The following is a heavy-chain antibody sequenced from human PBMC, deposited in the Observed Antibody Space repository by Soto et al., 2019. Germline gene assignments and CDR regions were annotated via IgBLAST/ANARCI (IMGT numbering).Heavy chain of an antibody. CDR1: GFTFKHNA. D-gene: IGHD6-13*01. J-gene: IGHJ4*02. CDR2: ISFDGSTK. Sequence: QVQLVESGGGVVQPGRSLTIFCTASGFTFKHNAMHWIRQAPAKGLEWVADISFDGSTKNYADSVKGRFTISRDNSKNTLSLQMRALKGADTATYYCAREGIAESGPNFYDFWGQGTLVAVSS. V-gene: IGHV3-30-3*01. CDR3: AREGIAESGPNFYDF.